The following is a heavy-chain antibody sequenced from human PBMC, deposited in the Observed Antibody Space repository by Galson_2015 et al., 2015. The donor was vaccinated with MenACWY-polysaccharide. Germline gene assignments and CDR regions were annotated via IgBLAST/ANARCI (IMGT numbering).Heavy chain of an antibody. V-gene: IGHV1-2*06. CDR2: INPDSGDT. CDR1: GFTLTDHY. CDR3: ASPRESGAYYFPLYF. Sequence: SVKVSCKASGFTLTDHYIHWVRQAPGQGLEWMGRINPDSGDTAFAQKFQGRVTLTRDTSITTVYMELSRLTSDDTAASFCASPRESGAYYFPLYFWGQGTLVTVSS. J-gene: IGHJ4*02. D-gene: IGHD4/OR15-4a*01.